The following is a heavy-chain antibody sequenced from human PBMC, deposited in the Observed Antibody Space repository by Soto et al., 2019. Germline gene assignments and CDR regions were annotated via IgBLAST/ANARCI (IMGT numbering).Heavy chain of an antibody. V-gene: IGHV3-9*01. Sequence: EVQLVASGGALVQPGRSLRLSCAASGFDFDDYAMHWVRQVPGKGREWVSSISWNSLSMVYADSVKGRFTISRDNAQNILYLEMSNRRSEDPAFYSCAIPGGRFGQENMWSGPRSQGTPVTVSP. CDR1: GFDFDDYA. D-gene: IGHD3-10*01. CDR2: ISWNSLSM. CDR3: AIPGGRFGQENMWSGP. J-gene: IGHJ5*02.